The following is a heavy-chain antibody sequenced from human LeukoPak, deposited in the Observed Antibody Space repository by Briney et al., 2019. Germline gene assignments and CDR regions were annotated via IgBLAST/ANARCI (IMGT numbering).Heavy chain of an antibody. D-gene: IGHD3-10*01. CDR3: ARFRGSYAFAFDI. V-gene: IGHV1-8*01. J-gene: IGHJ3*02. CDR2: MNPNSGNT. CDR1: GYTFTSYD. Sequence: ASVKVSCKASGYTFTSYDINWVRQATGQGLEWMGWMNPNSGNTGYAQKFQGRVTMTRNTSISTAYMELGSLRSEDTAVYYCARFRGSYAFAFDIWGQGTMVTVSS.